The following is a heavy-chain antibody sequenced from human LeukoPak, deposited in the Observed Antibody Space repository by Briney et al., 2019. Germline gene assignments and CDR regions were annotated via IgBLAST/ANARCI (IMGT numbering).Heavy chain of an antibody. Sequence: PSETLSLTCTVSGGSISSSSYYWSWIRQPPGKGLEWIGEINHSGSTNYDPSLKSRVTISVDTSKNQFSLKLSSVTAADTAVYYCANGGGDATDAFDIWGQGTMVTVSS. D-gene: IGHD2-21*02. V-gene: IGHV4-39*07. CDR1: GGSISSSSYY. J-gene: IGHJ3*02. CDR2: INHSGST. CDR3: ANGGGDATDAFDI.